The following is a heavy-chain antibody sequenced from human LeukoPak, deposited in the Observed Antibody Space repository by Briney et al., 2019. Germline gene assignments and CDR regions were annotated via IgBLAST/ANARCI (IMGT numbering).Heavy chain of an antibody. Sequence: PGGSLRLSCAASGFPFSSYTINWVRQAPGKGLEWVSSISSSSRYIYYADSVKGRFTISRDNARNSLFLQMNSLRVEDTAVYYCASQSFARFDPWGQGTLVTVSS. CDR2: ISSSSRYI. V-gene: IGHV3-21*01. J-gene: IGHJ5*02. D-gene: IGHD3-16*01. CDR1: GFPFSSYT. CDR3: ASQSFARFDP.